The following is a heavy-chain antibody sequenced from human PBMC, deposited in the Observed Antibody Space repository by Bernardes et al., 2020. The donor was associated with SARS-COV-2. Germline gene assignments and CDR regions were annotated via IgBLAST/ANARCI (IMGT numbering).Heavy chain of an antibody. D-gene: IGHD5-12*01. V-gene: IGHV3-30*04. Sequence: SLRLSCAASGFTFSSYAMHWVRQAPGKGLEWVAVISYDGSNKYYADSVKGRFTISRDNSKNTLYLQMNSLRAEDTAVYYCARDTVVVPAATTTGGGYSGYDEFEAFDIWGQGTMVTVSS. CDR3: ARDTVVVPAATTTGGGYSGYDEFEAFDI. CDR1: GFTFSSYA. J-gene: IGHJ3*02. CDR2: ISYDGSNK.